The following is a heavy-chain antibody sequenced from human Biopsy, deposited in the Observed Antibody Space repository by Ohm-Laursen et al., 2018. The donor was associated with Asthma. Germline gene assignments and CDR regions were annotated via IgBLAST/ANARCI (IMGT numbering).Heavy chain of an antibody. Sequence: GASVKVSCKTSGYTFNSAGITWVRQAPGQGLEWMGWISVYNGNTKVEQKLQDRVTMITDTSTSTAYMELRSLRSDDTAVYFCARAVDYSHYYGIDVWGQGTTVTVS. V-gene: IGHV1-18*01. CDR2: ISVYNGNT. CDR1: GYTFNSAG. D-gene: IGHD3-10*01. CDR3: ARAVDYSHYYGIDV. J-gene: IGHJ6*02.